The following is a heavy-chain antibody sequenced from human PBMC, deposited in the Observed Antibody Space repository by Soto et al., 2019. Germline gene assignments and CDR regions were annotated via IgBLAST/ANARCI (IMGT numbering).Heavy chain of an antibody. CDR2: VIPIFGTA. D-gene: IGHD6-13*01. V-gene: IGHV1-69*06. J-gene: IGHJ3*02. Sequence: SVKVSCKSSGGTFSSYAISWVRQAPGQGLEWMGGVIPIFGTANYAQKFQGRVTITADKSTSTAYMELSSLRSEDTAVYYCARSIAAAHDDFERWGQGTMVTV. CDR3: ARSIAAAHDDFER. CDR1: GGTFSSYA.